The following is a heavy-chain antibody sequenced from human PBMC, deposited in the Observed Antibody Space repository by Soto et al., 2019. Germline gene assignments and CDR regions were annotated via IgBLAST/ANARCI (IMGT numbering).Heavy chain of an antibody. D-gene: IGHD4-17*01. CDR1: GFTFSSYV. V-gene: IGHV3-30*18. Sequence: AGSLRLSCAASGFTFSSYVMHWDRQAPGKGLERVAVISYDGSNKYYADSVKGRSTISRDNSKNTLYQQMNSLRAEDTAVYYCSKDVDTVTNYGMDVWGQGTTVTVSS. J-gene: IGHJ6*02. CDR3: SKDVDTVTNYGMDV. CDR2: ISYDGSNK.